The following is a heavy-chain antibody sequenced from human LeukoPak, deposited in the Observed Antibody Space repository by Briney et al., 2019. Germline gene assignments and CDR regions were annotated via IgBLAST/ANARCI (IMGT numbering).Heavy chain of an antibody. V-gene: IGHV4-38-2*01. CDR2: VYHSGNT. Sequence: PGGSLRLSCAASGFTFSDYYMSWIRQPPGKGLEWIGNVYHSGNTYYNPSLKSRVTISVDTSKHQFSLKLSSVTAADTAVYYCARVTITMVRGVIQSYYYYMDVWGKGTTVTISS. CDR3: ARVTITMVRGVIQSYYYYMDV. D-gene: IGHD3-10*01. J-gene: IGHJ6*03. CDR1: GFTFSDYY.